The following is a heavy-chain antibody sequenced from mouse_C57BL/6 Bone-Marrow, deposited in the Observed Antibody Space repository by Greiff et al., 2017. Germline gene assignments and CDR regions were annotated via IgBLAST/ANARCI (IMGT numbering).Heavy chain of an antibody. CDR2: INPYNGGT. CDR1: GYTFTDYY. J-gene: IGHJ3*01. Sequence: EVKLMESGPVLVKPGASVKMSCKASGYTFTDYYMNWVKQSHGKSLEWIGVINPYNGGTSYNQKFKGKATLTVDKSSSTAYMELNSLTSEDSAVYYCARRGGGRDYWGQGTLVTVSA. D-gene: IGHD1-1*02. V-gene: IGHV1-19*01. CDR3: ARRGGGRDY.